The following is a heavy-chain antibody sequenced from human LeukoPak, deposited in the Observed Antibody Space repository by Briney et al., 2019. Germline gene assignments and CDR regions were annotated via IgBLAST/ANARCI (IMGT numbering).Heavy chain of an antibody. D-gene: IGHD3-9*01. V-gene: IGHV4-30-2*01. J-gene: IGHJ6*02. CDR3: ARVMGKSYYDILTGYYTPIGYYYYGMDV. CDR1: GGSISSGGYY. Sequence: SETLSLTCTVSGGSISSGGYYWSWIRQPPGKGLEWIGYISHSGSTYYNPSLKSRVTISVDRSKNQFSLKLSSVIAADTAVYYCARVMGKSYYDILTGYYTPIGYYYYGMDVWGQGTTVTVSS. CDR2: ISHSGST.